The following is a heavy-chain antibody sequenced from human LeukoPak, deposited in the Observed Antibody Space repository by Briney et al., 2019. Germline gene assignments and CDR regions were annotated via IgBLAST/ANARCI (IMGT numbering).Heavy chain of an antibody. Sequence: ASVKVSCKASGYTFTSYAMNWVRQAPGQGLGWMGWINTNTGNPTYAQGFTGRFVFSLDTSVSTAYLQISSLKAEDTAVYYCARGGDSYYDFWSGYPHGYYYMDVWGKGTTVTVSS. J-gene: IGHJ6*03. V-gene: IGHV7-4-1*02. CDR1: GYTFTSYA. CDR3: ARGGDSYYDFWSGYPHGYYYMDV. D-gene: IGHD3-3*01. CDR2: INTNTGNP.